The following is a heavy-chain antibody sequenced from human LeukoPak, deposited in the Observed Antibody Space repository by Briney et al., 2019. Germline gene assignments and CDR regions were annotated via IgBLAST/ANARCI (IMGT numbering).Heavy chain of an antibody. J-gene: IGHJ4*02. CDR3: ARVDPLRSDSNFDY. Sequence: ASVKVSCKASGYTFTSYGISWVRQAPGQGLEWMGWISAYNGNTNYAQKLQGRVTMTTDTSTSTAYMELRSLGSDDTAVYYCARVDPLRSDSNFDYWGQGTLVTVSS. CDR1: GYTFTSYG. D-gene: IGHD5-12*01. V-gene: IGHV1-18*01. CDR2: ISAYNGNT.